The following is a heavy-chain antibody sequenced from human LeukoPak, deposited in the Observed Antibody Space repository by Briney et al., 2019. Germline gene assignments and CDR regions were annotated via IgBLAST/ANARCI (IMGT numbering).Heavy chain of an antibody. CDR2: ISYDGSNK. J-gene: IGHJ4*02. D-gene: IGHD3-3*01. CDR1: GFTFSSYG. Sequence: GGSLRLSCAASGFTFSSYGMHWVRQAPGKGLEWVAVISYDGSNKYYADSVKGRFTISRGNSKNTLYLQMNSLRAEDTAVYYCAKDFDFWSGYYTNYFDYWGQGTLVTVSS. V-gene: IGHV3-30*18. CDR3: AKDFDFWSGYYTNYFDY.